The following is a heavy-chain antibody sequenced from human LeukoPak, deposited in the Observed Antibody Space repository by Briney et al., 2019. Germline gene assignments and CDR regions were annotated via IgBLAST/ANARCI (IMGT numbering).Heavy chain of an antibody. D-gene: IGHD4-17*01. CDR1: GYTFSTYD. Sequence: GASVKVSCKASGYTFSTYDINWVRQAAGQGLQWMGWINPKSGNTYYAEDFQGRVTMSRNTSTNTAYMELSSLRSEDTAVYFCANFRSYGLQVDYWGQGTLVTVSS. CDR2: INPKSGNT. J-gene: IGHJ4*02. V-gene: IGHV1-8*01. CDR3: ANFRSYGLQVDY.